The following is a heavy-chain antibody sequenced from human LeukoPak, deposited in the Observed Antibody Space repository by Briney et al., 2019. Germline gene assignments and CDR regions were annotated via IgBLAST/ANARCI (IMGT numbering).Heavy chain of an antibody. CDR2: ISGSSSYI. Sequence: PGGSLRLSCAGSGFTFSGYSMSWVRQAPGKGLEWVSFISGSSSYINYADSVKGRFTISRDNAKNSVYLQMNSLRAEDTAMYYCARHGLNWGDAFDIWGQGTMVTVSS. J-gene: IGHJ3*02. CDR1: GFTFSGYS. CDR3: ARHGLNWGDAFDI. V-gene: IGHV3-21*01. D-gene: IGHD7-27*01.